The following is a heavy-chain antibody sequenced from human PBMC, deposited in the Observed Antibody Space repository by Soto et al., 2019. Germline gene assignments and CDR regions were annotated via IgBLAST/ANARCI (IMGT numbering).Heavy chain of an antibody. CDR2: IYYSGST. Sequence: PSETLSLTCTVSGGSVSSGSYYWSWIRQPPGKGLEWIGYIYYSGSTNYNPSLKSRVTISVDTSKNQFSLKLSSVTAADTAVYYCARDGDREHFDYWGQGTLVTVSS. J-gene: IGHJ4*02. D-gene: IGHD7-27*01. CDR1: GGSVSSGSYY. V-gene: IGHV4-61*01. CDR3: ARDGDREHFDY.